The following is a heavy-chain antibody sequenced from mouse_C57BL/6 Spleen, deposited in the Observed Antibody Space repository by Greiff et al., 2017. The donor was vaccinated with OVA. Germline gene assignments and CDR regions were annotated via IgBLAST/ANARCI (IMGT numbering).Heavy chain of an antibody. CDR1: GYTFTDYY. CDR3: ARCPDCYGSGYWYFDV. V-gene: IGHV1-75*01. J-gene: IGHJ1*03. Sequence: QVQLKESGPELVKPGASVKISCKASGYTFTDYYINWVKQRPGQGLEWIGWIFPGSGSTYYNEKFKGKATLTVDKSSSTAYMLLSSLTSEDSAVYFCARCPDCYGSGYWYFDVWGTGTTVTVSS. D-gene: IGHD1-1*01. CDR2: IFPGSGST.